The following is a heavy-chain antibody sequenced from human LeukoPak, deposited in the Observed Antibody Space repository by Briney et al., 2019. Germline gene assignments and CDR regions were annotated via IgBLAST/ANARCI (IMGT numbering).Heavy chain of an antibody. CDR1: GGSISSGDYY. V-gene: IGHV4-31*03. Sequence: PSETLSLTCTVSGGSISSGDYYWSWIRQHPGKGLEWIGYIPNRGRTYYNPSLKSRLTISVDTSKNQFSLKLSSVTAADTAVYHCARASRLGELSLGYWGQGTLVTVSS. D-gene: IGHD3-16*02. J-gene: IGHJ4*02. CDR3: ARASRLGELSLGY. CDR2: IPNRGRT.